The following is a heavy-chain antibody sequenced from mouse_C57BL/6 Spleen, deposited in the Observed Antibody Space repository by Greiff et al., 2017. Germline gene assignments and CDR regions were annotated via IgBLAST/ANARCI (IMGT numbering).Heavy chain of an antibody. V-gene: IGHV6-3*01. CDR3: TAGVFAY. J-gene: IGHJ3*01. CDR2: IRLKSDNYAT. CDR1: GFTFSNYW. Sequence: EVQLQQSGGGLVQPGGSMKLSCVASGFTFSNYWMNWVRQSPEKGLEWVAQIRLKSDNYATHYAESVKGRFTISRDDSKSSVYLQMNNLRAEDTGIYYCTAGVFAYWGQGTLVTVSA.